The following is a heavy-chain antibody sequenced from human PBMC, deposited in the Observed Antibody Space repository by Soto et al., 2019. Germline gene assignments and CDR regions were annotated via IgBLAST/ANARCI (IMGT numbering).Heavy chain of an antibody. CDR2: FVPVFGSA. Sequence: QVQLVQSGAEVKKPGSSVRVSCKASGAAFNTITINWVRQGPGQGLEWMGGFVPVFGSATYAQTFQGRVAITADASTSTVYMELSRLNSEDTALYYCVREDDTTGSCSWFDPWGQGTLVTVSS. V-gene: IGHV1-69*01. D-gene: IGHD3-9*01. J-gene: IGHJ5*02. CDR3: VREDDTTGSCSWFDP. CDR1: GAAFNTIT.